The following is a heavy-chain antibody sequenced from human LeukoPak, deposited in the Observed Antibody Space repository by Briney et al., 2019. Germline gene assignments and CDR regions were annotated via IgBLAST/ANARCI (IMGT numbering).Heavy chain of an antibody. Sequence: GGSLRLSCAASGFTFSSYAMHWVRQAPGKGLEWVSAISGSGGSTYYADSVNGRFTISRDNSKNTLYLQMNSLRAEDTAVYYCAKEPYDSSGNYLDYWGQGTLVTVSS. V-gene: IGHV3-23*01. CDR1: GFTFSSYA. J-gene: IGHJ4*02. CDR2: ISGSGGST. D-gene: IGHD3-22*01. CDR3: AKEPYDSSGNYLDY.